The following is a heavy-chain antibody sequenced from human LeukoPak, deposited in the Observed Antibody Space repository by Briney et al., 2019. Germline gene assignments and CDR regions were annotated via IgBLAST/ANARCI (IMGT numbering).Heavy chain of an antibody. V-gene: IGHV4-59*08. CDR1: GGSISSYY. D-gene: IGHD3-10*01. Sequence: PSETLSLTCTVSGGSISSYYWSWIRQPPGKGLEWIGYIYYSGSTSYNPSLKSRVTISVDTSKNQFSLKLTSVTAADTAVYYCARHGWWELYYYFDYWGQGTLVTVSS. CDR2: IYYSGST. J-gene: IGHJ4*02. CDR3: ARHGWWELYYYFDY.